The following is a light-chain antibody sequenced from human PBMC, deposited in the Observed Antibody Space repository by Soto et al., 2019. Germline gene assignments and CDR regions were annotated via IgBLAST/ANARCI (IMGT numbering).Light chain of an antibody. CDR2: DAS. Sequence: DIQMTQSPSTLSASVGARVTITCRASQSISSWLAWYQQKPGKAPKLLIYDASSLESGVPSRFSGSGSGTEFTLTISSLQPDDFATYYCQEYDSFSVTCGQGTRREIK. J-gene: IGKJ5*01. V-gene: IGKV1-5*01. CDR3: QEYDSFSVT. CDR1: QSISSW.